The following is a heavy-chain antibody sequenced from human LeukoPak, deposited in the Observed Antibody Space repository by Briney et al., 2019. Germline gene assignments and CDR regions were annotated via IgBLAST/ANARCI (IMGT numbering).Heavy chain of an antibody. V-gene: IGHV3-66*01. D-gene: IGHD2-15*01. J-gene: IGHJ4*02. Sequence: GGSLRLSCAASGFTVSSNYMSWVRQAPGKGLEWVSVIHSGGTTYYADSVKDRFTISRDNSKNTLFLQMDSLRVEDTAVYYCAREALPRGHFDYWGQGTLVTASS. CDR2: IHSGGTT. CDR3: AREALPRGHFDY. CDR1: GFTVSSNY.